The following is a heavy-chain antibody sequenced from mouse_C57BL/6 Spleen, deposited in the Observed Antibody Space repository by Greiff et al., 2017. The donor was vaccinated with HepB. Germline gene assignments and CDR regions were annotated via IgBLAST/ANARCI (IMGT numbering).Heavy chain of an antibody. V-gene: IGHV5-4*01. D-gene: IGHD5-5*01. CDR1: GFTFSSYA. J-gene: IGHJ2*01. Sequence: EVQVVESGGGLVKPGGSLKLSCAASGFTFSSYAMSWVRQTPEKRLEWVATISDGGSYTYYPDNVKGRFTISRDNAKNNLYLQMSHLKSEDTAMYYCARDGVYLPYFDYWGQGTTLTVSS. CDR3: ARDGVYLPYFDY. CDR2: ISDGGSYT.